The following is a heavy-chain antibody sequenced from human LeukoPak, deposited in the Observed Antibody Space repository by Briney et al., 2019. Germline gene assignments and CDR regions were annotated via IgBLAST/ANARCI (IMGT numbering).Heavy chain of an antibody. V-gene: IGHV3-7*02. CDR1: GFTFSTYW. CDR2: INQDGTEK. D-gene: IGHD1-26*01. CDR3: ARGGSYSRAFDI. Sequence: GGSLRLSCAASGFTFSTYWMTWVRQAPGKGLEWVANINQDGTEKNYVDSVKGRFTISRDNAKNSLYLQMNSLRAEDMAVYYCARGGSYSRAFDIWGQGTMVTVSS. J-gene: IGHJ3*02.